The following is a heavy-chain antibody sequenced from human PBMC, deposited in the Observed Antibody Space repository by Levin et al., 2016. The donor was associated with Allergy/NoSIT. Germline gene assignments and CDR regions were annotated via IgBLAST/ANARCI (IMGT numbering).Heavy chain of an antibody. D-gene: IGHD6-19*01. Sequence: GESLKISCAASGFTFNNAWMSWVRQAPGKGLEWVGRIKSKTDGGTTDYAAPVKDRFTISRDDSKNTLYLRMNSLKTEDTAVYYCTTSYLGIAVELDYWGQGTLVTVSS. CDR1: GFTFNNAW. CDR3: TTSYLGIAVELDY. V-gene: IGHV3-15*01. CDR2: IKSKTDGGTT. J-gene: IGHJ4*02.